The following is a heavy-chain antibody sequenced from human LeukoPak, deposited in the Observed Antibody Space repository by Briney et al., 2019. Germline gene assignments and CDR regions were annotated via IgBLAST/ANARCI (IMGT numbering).Heavy chain of an antibody. Sequence: GGSLRLSCAASGFTFDDYGMSWVRQAPGKGLEWVSGINWNGGSTGYADSVKGRFTISRDNAKNSLYLQMNSLRAEDTALYHCARDYYYDSSGYSDYWGQGTLVTVSS. CDR3: ARDYYYDSSGYSDY. J-gene: IGHJ4*02. CDR1: GFTFDDYG. CDR2: INWNGGST. D-gene: IGHD3-22*01. V-gene: IGHV3-20*01.